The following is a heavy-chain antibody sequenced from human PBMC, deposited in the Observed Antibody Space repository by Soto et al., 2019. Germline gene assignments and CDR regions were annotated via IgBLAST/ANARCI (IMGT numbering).Heavy chain of an antibody. CDR3: AREQSANWLRFPWFDH. CDR2: ISSSSNTI. Sequence: GGSLRLSCAASGFMFSGYMMNWVRQAPGKGLEWVSYISSSSNTIYYADSVKGRFTISRDNAKNSLYLQMNSLRDEDTAVYYCAREQSANWLRFPWFDHWGQGTLVTVSS. CDR1: GFMFSGYM. D-gene: IGHD5-12*01. J-gene: IGHJ5*02. V-gene: IGHV3-48*02.